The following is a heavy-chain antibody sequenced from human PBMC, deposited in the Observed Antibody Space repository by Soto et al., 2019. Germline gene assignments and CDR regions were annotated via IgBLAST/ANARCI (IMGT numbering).Heavy chain of an antibody. J-gene: IGHJ3*02. V-gene: IGHV4-34*01. CDR2: INHSGIT. CDR1: GGSFGDFG. CDR3: ARQEGACEI. Sequence: QVQLQQWGAGLLKPSETLSLTCAVSGGSFGDFGWNWIRQPPGTGLEWIGEINHSGITNYNPSLKSRVTISIDTATNQFSLKLSSGTAADTAVDYCARQEGACEIWGQGTMVSVSS.